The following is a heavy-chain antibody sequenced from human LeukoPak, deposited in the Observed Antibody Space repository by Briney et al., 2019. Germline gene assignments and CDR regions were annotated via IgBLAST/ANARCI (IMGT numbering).Heavy chain of an antibody. D-gene: IGHD4-17*01. J-gene: IGHJ4*02. Sequence: GGSLRLSCAASGFTFSSYSMNWVRQVPGKGLEWVSSISSSSTYIYYADSVKGRFTISRVNAKNSVYLQMNSLRAEDTAMYYCARNYGDHRNFDYWGLGTLVIVSS. CDR1: GFTFSSYS. CDR3: ARNYGDHRNFDY. CDR2: ISSSSTYI. V-gene: IGHV3-21*01.